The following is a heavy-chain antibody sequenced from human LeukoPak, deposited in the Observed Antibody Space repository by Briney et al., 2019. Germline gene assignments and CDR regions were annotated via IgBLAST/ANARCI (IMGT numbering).Heavy chain of an antibody. CDR1: GFTFSSYG. D-gene: IGHD3-10*01. Sequence: GGSLRLSCAASGFTFSSYGMHWVRQAPGKGLEWVAVIWYDGSNKYYADSVKGRFTISRDNSKNTLYLQMNSLRAEDTAVYYCARDKYYYGSGKDFDYWGQGTLVTVSS. J-gene: IGHJ4*02. CDR3: ARDKYYYGSGKDFDY. V-gene: IGHV3-33*01. CDR2: IWYDGSNK.